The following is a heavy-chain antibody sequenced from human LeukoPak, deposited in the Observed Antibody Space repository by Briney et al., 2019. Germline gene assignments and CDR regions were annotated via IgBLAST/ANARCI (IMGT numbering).Heavy chain of an antibody. CDR1: GFTFRSYG. CDR3: TKGWRRVDY. V-gene: IGHV3-30*02. D-gene: IGHD5-24*01. CDR2: VRSDGSDK. J-gene: IGHJ4*02. Sequence: PGGSLRLSCAASGFTFRSYGIHWVRQAPGKGLEWVAFVRSDGSDKYYADSVKGRFTISRDNSKNTVYLQMNSLRVEDTAVYYCTKGWRRVDYWGQGTLVTVSS.